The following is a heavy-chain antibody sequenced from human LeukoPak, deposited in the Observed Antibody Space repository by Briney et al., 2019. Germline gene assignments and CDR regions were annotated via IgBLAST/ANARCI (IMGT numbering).Heavy chain of an antibody. CDR3: ARHPLILTGYNWFDP. Sequence: PSETLSPTCTVSGGSISSYYWSWIRQPPGKGLEWIGYIYYSGSTNYNPSLKSRVTISVDTSKNQFSLKLSSVTAADTAVYYCARHPLILTGYNWFDPWGQGTLVTVSS. V-gene: IGHV4-59*08. CDR1: GGSISSYY. J-gene: IGHJ5*02. D-gene: IGHD3-9*01. CDR2: IYYSGST.